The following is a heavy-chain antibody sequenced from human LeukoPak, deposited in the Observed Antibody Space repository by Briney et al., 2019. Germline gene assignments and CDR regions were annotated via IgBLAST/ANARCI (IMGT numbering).Heavy chain of an antibody. CDR3: ARETPTLGYCSSTSCYYYGMDV. J-gene: IGHJ6*02. CDR2: INSDGSST. V-gene: IGHV3-74*01. CDR1: GFTFSSYW. D-gene: IGHD2-2*01. Sequence: GGSLRLSCAASGFTFSSYWMHWVRQAPGKGLVWVSRINSDGSSTSYADSVKGRFTISRDNAKNTLYLQMNSLRAEDTAVYYCARETPTLGYCSSTSCYYYGMDVWGQGTTVTVSS.